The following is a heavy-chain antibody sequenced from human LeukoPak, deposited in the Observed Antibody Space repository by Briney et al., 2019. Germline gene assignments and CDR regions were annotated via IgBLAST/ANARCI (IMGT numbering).Heavy chain of an antibody. V-gene: IGHV3-23*01. CDR1: GFTFSGYA. CDR2: ISGGGTT. CDR3: AKEENQLLWSAFDI. Sequence: GGSLRLSCAASGFTFSGYAMSWVRQAPGKGLEWVSAISGGGTTYYADSVKGRFTISRDNSKNALYLQMNSLRAEDTAVYYCAKEENQLLWSAFDIWGQGTMVTVSS. D-gene: IGHD2-2*01. J-gene: IGHJ3*02.